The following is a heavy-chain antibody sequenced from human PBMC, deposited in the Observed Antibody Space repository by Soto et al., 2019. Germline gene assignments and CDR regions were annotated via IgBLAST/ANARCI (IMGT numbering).Heavy chain of an antibody. CDR3: ARYNSYAIDY. Sequence: SETLSLTCTVSGTSISSYYWSWIRQPPGKGLEWIANIHYSGTTNYNPSLASRVTLSVDTSKNQFSLKMTSVTAADRAMYFCARYNSYAIDYWGRGTLVT. CDR1: GTSISSYY. CDR2: IHYSGTT. D-gene: IGHD2-8*01. V-gene: IGHV4-59*01. J-gene: IGHJ4*02.